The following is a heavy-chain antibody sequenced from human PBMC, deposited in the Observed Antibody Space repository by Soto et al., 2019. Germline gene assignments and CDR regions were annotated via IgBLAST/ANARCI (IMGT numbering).Heavy chain of an antibody. V-gene: IGHV3-23*01. D-gene: IGHD4-17*01. CDR1: GFTFATYA. Sequence: PGGSLRLSCAASGFTFATYAMGWVRQAPGKGLEWVSAISGGGGSRFYADSVKGRFTISRDNSNNTLYLQMDSLRAGDTAVYFCAKVRATTTVTSYFDSWGQGTLVPSPQ. CDR3: AKVRATTTVTSYFDS. J-gene: IGHJ4*02. CDR2: ISGGGGSR.